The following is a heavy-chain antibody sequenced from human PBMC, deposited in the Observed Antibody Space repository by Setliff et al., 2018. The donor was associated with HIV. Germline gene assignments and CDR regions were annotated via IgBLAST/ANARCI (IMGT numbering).Heavy chain of an antibody. CDR2: ISGLTGEV. D-gene: IGHD2-21*02. Sequence: GASVKVSCKASGYDFCSYSMMWVRQTPGQGLEWLGWISGLTGEVRLAKEFQGRVTLTTSAYTAYMELKSLRSEDRGVYYCARGGLGFLDWCLPDSWGQGTLVTVSS. CDR3: ARGGLGFLDWCLPDS. V-gene: IGHV1-18*04. CDR1: GYDFCSYS. J-gene: IGHJ4*02.